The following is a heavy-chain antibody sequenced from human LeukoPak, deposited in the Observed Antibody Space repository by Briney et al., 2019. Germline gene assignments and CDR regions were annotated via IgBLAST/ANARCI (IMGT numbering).Heavy chain of an antibody. CDR3: ARVDYGDYLGGRTYGMDV. Sequence: PSETLSLTCAVYGGSFSGYYWSWIRQPPGKGLEWIGEINHSGSTNYNPSLKSRVTISVDTSKNQFSLKLSSVTAADTAVYYCARVDYGDYLGGRTYGMDVWGQGTTVTVSS. CDR2: INHSGST. J-gene: IGHJ6*02. D-gene: IGHD4-17*01. CDR1: GGSFSGYY. V-gene: IGHV4-34*01.